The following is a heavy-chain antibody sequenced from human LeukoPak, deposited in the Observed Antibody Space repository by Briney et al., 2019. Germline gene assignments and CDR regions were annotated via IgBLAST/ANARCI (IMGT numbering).Heavy chain of an antibody. CDR2: INPNSGGT. Sequence: ASVKVSCKASGYTFTGYYMHWVRQAPGQGLEWMGWINPNSGGTNYAQKFQGRVTMTRDTSISTAYMELSRLRSDDTAVYYCARVDSSGWYFEYYFDYWGQGTLVTVSS. CDR1: GYTFTGYY. D-gene: IGHD6-19*01. J-gene: IGHJ4*02. V-gene: IGHV1-2*02. CDR3: ARVDSSGWYFEYYFDY.